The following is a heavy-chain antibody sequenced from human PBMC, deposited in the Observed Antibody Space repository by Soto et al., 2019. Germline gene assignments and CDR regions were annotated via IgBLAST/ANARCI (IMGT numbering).Heavy chain of an antibody. V-gene: IGHV1-46*03. Sequence: GASVKVSCKASGYTFTSYYMNWVRQAPGQGLEWLGIINPSGGYTTYAQRFLGRLTMTSDTSTSTVHMELSSLTSDDTAVYYCARGGGIVVVTVANDHRGQGTLVTVSS. D-gene: IGHD2-21*02. CDR1: GYTFTSYY. CDR2: INPSGGYT. CDR3: ARGGGIVVVTVANDH. J-gene: IGHJ4*02.